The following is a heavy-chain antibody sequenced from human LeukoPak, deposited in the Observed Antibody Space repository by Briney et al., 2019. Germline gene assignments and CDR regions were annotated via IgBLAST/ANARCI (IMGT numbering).Heavy chain of an antibody. V-gene: IGHV4-38-2*02. CDR2: IYHSGST. J-gene: IGHJ3*02. CDR3: AGASDYDSRGYTNKARGFDI. Sequence: SETLSLTCTVSGYSISSGYYWGWIRQPPGKGLEWIGSIYHSGSTYYNPSLKSRFTISVDTSKNQFSLKLSSVTAADTAVYYCAGASDYDSRGYTNKARGFDIWGQGTMVTVS. D-gene: IGHD3-22*01. CDR1: GYSISSGYY.